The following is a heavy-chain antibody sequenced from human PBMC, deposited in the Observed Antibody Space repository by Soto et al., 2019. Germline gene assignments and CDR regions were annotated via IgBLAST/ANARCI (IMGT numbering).Heavy chain of an antibody. V-gene: IGHV1-69*01. Sequence: QVQLVQSGAEVKKPGSSVKVSCKASGGTFSSYAISWVRQAPGQGLEWMGGIIPIFGTANYAQKFQGRVTITADESTSTAYMELSSLRSEDTAVYYCAGGEFGEQIYYDYYYGMDVWGQGTTVTVSS. CDR1: GGTFSSYA. CDR3: AGGEFGEQIYYDYYYGMDV. J-gene: IGHJ6*02. CDR2: IIPIFGTA. D-gene: IGHD3-10*01.